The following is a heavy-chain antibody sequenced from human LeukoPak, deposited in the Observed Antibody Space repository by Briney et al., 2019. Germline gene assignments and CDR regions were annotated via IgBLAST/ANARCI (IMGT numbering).Heavy chain of an antibody. V-gene: IGHV3-30*03. D-gene: IGHD2-21*02. CDR3: ATLTAYDAFDI. CDR1: GFTFSSYA. CDR2: ISYDGSNK. Sequence: GGSLRLSCAASGFTFSSYAMSWVRQAPGKGLEWVAVISYDGSNKYYADSVKGRFTISRDNSKNTLYLQMNSLRAEDTAVYYCATLTAYDAFDIWGQGTMVTVSS. J-gene: IGHJ3*02.